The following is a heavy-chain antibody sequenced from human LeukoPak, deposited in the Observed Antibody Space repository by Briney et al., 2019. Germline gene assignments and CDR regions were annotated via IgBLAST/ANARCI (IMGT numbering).Heavy chain of an antibody. CDR3: ARTPYGSGSYNWFDP. Sequence: ASVKVSCKASGGTFSSYAISWVRQAPGQGLEWMGGIIPIFGTANYAQKFQGRVTITTDESTSTAYMELSSLRSEDTAVYYCARTPYGSGSYNWFDPWGQGTLVTVSS. CDR2: IIPIFGTA. V-gene: IGHV1-69*05. D-gene: IGHD3-10*01. CDR1: GGTFSSYA. J-gene: IGHJ5*02.